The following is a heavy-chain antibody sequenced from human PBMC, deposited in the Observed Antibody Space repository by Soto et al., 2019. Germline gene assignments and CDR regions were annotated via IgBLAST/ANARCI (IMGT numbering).Heavy chain of an antibody. V-gene: IGHV5-51*01. J-gene: IGHJ6*02. D-gene: IGHD3-22*01. CDR2: IYPGDSDT. CDR1: GYRFTSYL. CDR3: ARLYYYDSSGYSSYGMDG. Sequence: GGSPTLSCQCSGYRFTSYLIGSVRPMPGKGLEWMGIIYPGDSDTRYSPSFQGQVTISADKSISTAYLQWSSLKASDTAMYYCARLYYYDSSGYSSYGMDGWGQGTTVTVS.